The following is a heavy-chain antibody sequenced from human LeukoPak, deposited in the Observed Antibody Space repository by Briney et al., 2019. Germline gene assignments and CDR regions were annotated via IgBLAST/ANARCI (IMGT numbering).Heavy chain of an antibody. D-gene: IGHD3-10*01. CDR2: IYYSGST. CDR3: ARLVKVRGGYFDY. J-gene: IGHJ4*02. Sequence: SETLSLTCSVSGGSISSYYWSWIRQSPGKGLEWIGYIYYSGSTYYNPSLKSRVTISVDTSKNQFSLKLSSVTAADTAVYYCARLVKVRGGYFDYWGQGTLVTVSS. CDR1: GGSISSYY. V-gene: IGHV4-59*08.